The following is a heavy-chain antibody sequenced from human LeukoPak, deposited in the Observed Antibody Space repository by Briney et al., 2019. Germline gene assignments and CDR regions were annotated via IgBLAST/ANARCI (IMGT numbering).Heavy chain of an antibody. Sequence: GASVKVSCKASGGTFSSYAISWVRQAPGQGLEWMGGIIPIFGTANYAQKFQGRVTITADKSTSTAYMELSSLRSEDTAVYYCAKDQYYYGSGSYNEARYYYGMDVWGQGTTVTVSS. CDR2: IIPIFGTA. D-gene: IGHD3-10*01. CDR1: GGTFSSYA. V-gene: IGHV1-69*06. J-gene: IGHJ6*02. CDR3: AKDQYYYGSGSYNEARYYYGMDV.